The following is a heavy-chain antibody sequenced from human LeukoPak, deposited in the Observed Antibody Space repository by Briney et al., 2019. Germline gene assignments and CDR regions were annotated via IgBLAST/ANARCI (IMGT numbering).Heavy chain of an antibody. CDR3: ARGTHTVTTYFDY. Sequence: PSETLPLTCAVSGGSISSGGYSWSWIRQPPGKGLEWIGYIYHSGSTYYNPSLRSRVTISVDRSKNQFSLKLSSVTAADTAVYYCARGTHTVTTYFDYWGQGTLVTVSS. V-gene: IGHV4-30-2*01. J-gene: IGHJ4*02. D-gene: IGHD4-11*01. CDR1: GGSISSGGYS. CDR2: IYHSGST.